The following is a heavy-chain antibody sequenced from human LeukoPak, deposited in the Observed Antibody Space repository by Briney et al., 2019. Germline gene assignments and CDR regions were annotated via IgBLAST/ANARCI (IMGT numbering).Heavy chain of an antibody. CDR2: INPNSGGT. CDR3: ARASGAEDYGPGNNGAFDI. V-gene: IGHV1-2*02. J-gene: IGHJ3*02. D-gene: IGHD3-10*01. Sequence: ASVKVSCKASGYTFTGYYMHWVRQAPGQGLEWMGWINPNSGGTNYAQKFQGRVTMTRDTSISTAYMELSRLRSDDTAVYYCARASGAEDYGPGNNGAFDIWGQGTMVTVSS. CDR1: GYTFTGYY.